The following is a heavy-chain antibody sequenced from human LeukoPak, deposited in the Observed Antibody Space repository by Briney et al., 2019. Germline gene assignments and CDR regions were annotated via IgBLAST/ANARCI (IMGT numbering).Heavy chain of an antibody. D-gene: IGHD1-7*01. CDR3: ARDKARTGTSFDY. J-gene: IGHJ4*02. V-gene: IGHV3-33*01. Sequence: PGGSLRLSCAASEFTFSSYGMHWVRQAPGKGLEWVAVIWYDGSNKFYADSVKGRFTISIDNSKNTLYLQMNSLRAEDTAVYYCARDKARTGTSFDYWGQGTLVTVSS. CDR2: IWYDGSNK. CDR1: EFTFSSYG.